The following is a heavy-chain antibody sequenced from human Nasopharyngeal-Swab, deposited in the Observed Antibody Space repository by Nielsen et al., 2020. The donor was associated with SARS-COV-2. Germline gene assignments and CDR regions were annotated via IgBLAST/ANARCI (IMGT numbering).Heavy chain of an antibody. CDR3: AKGPYGYSYGAYYFDY. V-gene: IGHV3-30*18. Sequence: GESLKISCAASGSTFSSYGMHWVRQAPGKGLEWVAVISYDGSNKYYADSVKGRFTISRDNSKNTLYLQMNSLRAEDTAVYYCAKGPYGYSYGAYYFDYWGQGTLVTVSS. J-gene: IGHJ4*02. CDR1: GSTFSSYG. D-gene: IGHD5-18*01. CDR2: ISYDGSNK.